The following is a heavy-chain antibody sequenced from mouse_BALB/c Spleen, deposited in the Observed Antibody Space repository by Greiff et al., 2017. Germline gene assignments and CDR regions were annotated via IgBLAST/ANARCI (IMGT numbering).Heavy chain of an antibody. J-gene: IGHJ4*01. CDR1: GYTFTDYA. D-gene: IGHD5-5*01. CDR2: ISTYYGDA. V-gene: IGHV1S137*01. CDR3: ARRLPGDYYAMDY. Sequence: VQLKESGAELVRPGVSVKISCKGSGYTFTDYAMHWVKQSHAKSLEWIGVISTYYGDASYNQKFKGKATMTVDKSSSTAYMELARLTSEDSAIYYCARRLPGDYYAMDYWGQGTSVTVSS.